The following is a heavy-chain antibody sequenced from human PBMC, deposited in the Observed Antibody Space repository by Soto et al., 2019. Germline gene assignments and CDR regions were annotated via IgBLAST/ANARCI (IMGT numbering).Heavy chain of an antibody. D-gene: IGHD3-16*02. CDR1: GGSISSGGYY. J-gene: IGHJ4*02. CDR3: ASVGYRYKDLDY. V-gene: IGHV4-31*03. Sequence: PSETLSLTCTVSGGSISSGGYYWSWIRQHPGKGLEWIGYIYYSGSTYYNPSLKSRVTISVDTSKNQFSLKLSSVTAADTAVYYCASVGYRYKDLDYWGQGTLVTVSS. CDR2: IYYSGST.